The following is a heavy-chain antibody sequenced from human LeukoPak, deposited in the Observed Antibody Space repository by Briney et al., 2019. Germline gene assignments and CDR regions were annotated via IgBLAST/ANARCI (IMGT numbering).Heavy chain of an antibody. Sequence: ASVKVSCKASGYTFTNNGISWVRQAPGQGLEWMGWISGYNGNTDYAQKFQGRVTMTTDTSTSTAYMELRSLRSDDTAVYYCARDRDLRAASGTFDFWGQGSLVTVSP. CDR2: ISGYNGNT. CDR1: GYTFTNNG. D-gene: IGHD6-25*01. CDR3: ARDRDLRAASGTFDF. V-gene: IGHV1-18*04. J-gene: IGHJ4*02.